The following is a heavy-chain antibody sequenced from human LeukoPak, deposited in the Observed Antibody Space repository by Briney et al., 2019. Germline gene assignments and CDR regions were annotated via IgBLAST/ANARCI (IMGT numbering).Heavy chain of an antibody. D-gene: IGHD3-9*01. J-gene: IGHJ4*02. CDR2: IYGSGST. CDR1: GFTVSSNY. V-gene: IGHV3-53*01. CDR3: AKAVPLYDMPHFDY. Sequence: PGGSLRLSCAASGFTVSSNYMSWVRQAPGKGLEWVSLIYGSGSTYYADSVKGRFTISRDNSKNTLYLQMNSLRAEDTAVYYCAKAVPLYDMPHFDYWGQGTLVTVSS.